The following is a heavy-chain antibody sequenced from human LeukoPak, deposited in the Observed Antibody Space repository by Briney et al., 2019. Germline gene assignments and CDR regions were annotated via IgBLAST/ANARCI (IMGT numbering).Heavy chain of an antibody. CDR3: TRVGYIDEGIDY. CDR1: GFPFSSYW. D-gene: IGHD5-24*01. V-gene: IGHV3-7*04. CDR2: IKQDGSKK. J-gene: IGHJ4*02. Sequence: GGSLRLSCVASGFPFSSYWMTWVRQAPGKGLEWVANIKQDGSKKSYVDSVKGRFTISRDNAKNSLYLQMNSLRAEDAAIYYCTRVGYIDEGIDYWGQGTLVTVSS.